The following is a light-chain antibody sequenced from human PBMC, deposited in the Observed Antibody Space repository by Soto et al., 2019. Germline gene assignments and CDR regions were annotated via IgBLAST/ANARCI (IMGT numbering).Light chain of an antibody. Sequence: DIQMTQSPSTLSASVGDRVTITCRASQSISSWLAWYQQKPGKAPKLLIYKASSLESGVPSRFSGSGSGTEFTLTISSLQPDDFATYYCQQYNSYPWTFGQGTKA. J-gene: IGKJ1*01. CDR1: QSISSW. CDR3: QQYNSYPWT. V-gene: IGKV1-5*03. CDR2: KAS.